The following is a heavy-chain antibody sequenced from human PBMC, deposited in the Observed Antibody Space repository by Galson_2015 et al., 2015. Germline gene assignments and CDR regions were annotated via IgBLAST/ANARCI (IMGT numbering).Heavy chain of an antibody. CDR1: GYSISSGYY. J-gene: IGHJ3*02. CDR2: IYHSGST. V-gene: IGHV4-38-2*02. CDR3: ARVGPGYSGSLEDIDAFDI. D-gene: IGHD6-13*01. Sequence: ETLSLTCTVSGYSISSGYYWGWIRQPPGKGLEWIGSIYHSGSTYYNPSLKSRVTISVDTSKNQFSLKLSSVTAADTAVYYCARVGPGYSGSLEDIDAFDIWGQGTMVTVSS.